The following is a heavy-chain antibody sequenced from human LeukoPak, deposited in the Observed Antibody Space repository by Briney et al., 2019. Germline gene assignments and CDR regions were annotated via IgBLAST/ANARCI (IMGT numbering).Heavy chain of an antibody. J-gene: IGHJ6*02. V-gene: IGHV3-66*01. CDR1: GFTFTSYG. CDR3: ARAVREYYYYGMDV. D-gene: IGHD3-10*01. Sequence: GGSLRLSCAASGFTFTSYGMSWVRQAPGKGLEWVSVIYSGGSTYYADSVKGRFTISRDNSKNTLYLQMNSLRAEDTAVYYCARAVREYYYYGMDVWGQGTTVTVSS. CDR2: IYSGGST.